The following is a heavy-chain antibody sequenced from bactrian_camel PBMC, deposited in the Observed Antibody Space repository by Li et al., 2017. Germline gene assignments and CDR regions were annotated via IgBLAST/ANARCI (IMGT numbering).Heavy chain of an antibody. D-gene: IGHD2*01. CDR1: ESTYRSIC. CDR2: IDRNGYP. Sequence: HVQLVESGGGSVQAGGSLTLSCTASESTYRSICMAWFRQAPGKEREGVAAIDRNGYPTYTYAVKDRFTISKDNVKNTLYLEMNNLELEDTAMYFCAADSFNLQLARHYKYWGQGTQVTVS. CDR3: AADSFNLQLARHYKY. J-gene: IGHJ4*01. V-gene: IGHV3S53*01.